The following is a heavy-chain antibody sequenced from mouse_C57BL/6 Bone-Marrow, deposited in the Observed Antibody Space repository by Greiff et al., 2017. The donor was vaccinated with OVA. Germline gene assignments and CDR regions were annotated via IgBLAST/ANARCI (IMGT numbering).Heavy chain of an antibody. J-gene: IGHJ2*01. Sequence: QVQLQQPGAELVKPGASVKLSCKASGYTFTSYWMQWVKQRPGQGLEWIGEIDPSDSYTNYNQKFKGKATLTVDTSSSTAYMQLSSLTSEDSAVYYCARSGDDDWGQGTTLTVSS. CDR2: IDPSDSYT. CDR3: ARSGDDD. V-gene: IGHV1-50*01. CDR1: GYTFTSYW. D-gene: IGHD2-13*01.